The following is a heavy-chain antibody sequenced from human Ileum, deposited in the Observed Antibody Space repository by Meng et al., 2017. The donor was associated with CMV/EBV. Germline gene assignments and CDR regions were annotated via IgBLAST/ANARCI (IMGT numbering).Heavy chain of an antibody. CDR2: IYWDDDT. CDR3: VHRSYSGQDDY. J-gene: IGHJ4*02. D-gene: IGHD5-12*01. V-gene: IGHV2-5*02. Sequence: NTMKESGPLLVKPTLTLTRTCTFSGFSFSTSKAGLGWIRLPPGKALEWLALIYWDDDTRYNPSLKTRLTITKDTSKNQVILTMTKMDPADTATYFCVHRSYSGQDDYWGQGALVTVSS. CDR1: GFSFSTSKAG.